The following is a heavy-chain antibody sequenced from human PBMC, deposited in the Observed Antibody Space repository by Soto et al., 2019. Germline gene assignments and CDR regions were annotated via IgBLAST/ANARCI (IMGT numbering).Heavy chain of an antibody. Sequence: QVDLVESGGGVVQPGESLRLSCATSGFTFSEDAMHWVRQAPGKGLEWVAVIWYDGSKKHYADSVKGRFTISRDNSKNTLFLQMNSLTAEETAVYWCVREGRHTAMFSGFDYWGQGTRVTASS. D-gene: IGHD5-18*01. CDR3: VREGRHTAMFSGFDY. V-gene: IGHV3-33*01. CDR2: IWYDGSKK. J-gene: IGHJ4*02. CDR1: GFTFSEDA.